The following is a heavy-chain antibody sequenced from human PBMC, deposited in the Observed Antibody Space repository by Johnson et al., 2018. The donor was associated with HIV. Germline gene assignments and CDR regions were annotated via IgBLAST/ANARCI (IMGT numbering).Heavy chain of an antibody. J-gene: IGHJ3*01. D-gene: IGHD5-24*01. CDR2: ISGSGGST. CDR3: ARGCRDGYTCDVFDV. V-gene: IGHV3-23*04. Sequence: GQLVESGGGLVQPGRSLRLSCAASGFTFDDYAMHWVRQAPGKGLEWVSGISGSGGSTYYADSVKGRLTISRDNSKNTLYLQMNSLRAEDTAVYFCARGCRDGYTCDVFDVWGQGTRVTVSS. CDR1: GFTFDDYA.